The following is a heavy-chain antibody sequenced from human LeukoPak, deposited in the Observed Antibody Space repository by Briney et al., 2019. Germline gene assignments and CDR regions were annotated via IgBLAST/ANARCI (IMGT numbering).Heavy chain of an antibody. CDR3: ARAPYYYDSSGFLPGGPDAFDI. CDR1: GGSISSGGYY. J-gene: IGHJ3*02. Sequence: PSQTLSLTYTVSGGSISSGGYYWSWIRQHPGKGLEWIGYIYYSGSTYYNPSLKSRVTISVDRSKNQFSLKLSSVTAADTALYYCARAPYYYDSSGFLPGGPDAFDIWGQGTMVTVSS. CDR2: IYYSGST. D-gene: IGHD3-22*01. V-gene: IGHV4-31*03.